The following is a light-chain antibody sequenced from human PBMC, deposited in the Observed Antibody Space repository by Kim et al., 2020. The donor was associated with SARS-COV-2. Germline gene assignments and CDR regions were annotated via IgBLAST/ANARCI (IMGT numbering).Light chain of an antibody. CDR1: KLGDKY. Sequence: SYELTQPPSVSVSPGQTASITCSGDKLGDKYACWYQQKPGQSPVLVIYQDSKRPSGIPERFSGSNSGNTATLTISGTQAMDEAVYYCQAWDSSTAYVFGT. CDR2: QDS. CDR3: QAWDSSTAYV. J-gene: IGLJ1*01. V-gene: IGLV3-1*01.